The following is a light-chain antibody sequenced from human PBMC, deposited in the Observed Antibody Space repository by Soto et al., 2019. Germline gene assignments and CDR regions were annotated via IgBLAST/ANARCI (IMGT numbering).Light chain of an antibody. CDR3: LAYARRNTLV. J-gene: IGLJ3*02. CDR1: NSDIGVYHF. CDR2: EVV. V-gene: IGLV2-8*01. Sequence: QSVLTQPASASGSPGQSVTISCTGTNSDIGVYHFVSWYQHHPGKAPKLMIYEVVQRPSNVPDRFSGSKPGNTASLTVSGLQPADEADYYCLAYARRNTLVFGRGTKLTVL.